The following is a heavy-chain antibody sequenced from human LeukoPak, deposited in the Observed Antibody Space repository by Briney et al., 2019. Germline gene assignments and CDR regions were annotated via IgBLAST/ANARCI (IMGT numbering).Heavy chain of an antibody. V-gene: IGHV3-30-3*02. Sequence: GGSLRLSCAASGFTFSSYAMHWVRQAPGKGLEWVAVISYDGSNKYYADSVKGRFTISRDNSKNTLYLQMNSLRAEDTAVYYCAKYAGYSSGWYGDYWGQGTLVTVSS. CDR3: AKYAGYSSGWYGDY. J-gene: IGHJ4*02. CDR1: GFTFSSYA. D-gene: IGHD6-19*01. CDR2: ISYDGSNK.